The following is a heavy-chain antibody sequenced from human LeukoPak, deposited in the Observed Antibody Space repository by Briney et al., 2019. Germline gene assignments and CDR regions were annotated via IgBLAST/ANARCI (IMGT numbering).Heavy chain of an antibody. D-gene: IGHD2-15*01. CDR2: IYTSGST. J-gene: IGHJ6*02. Sequence: SQTLSLTCTVSGGSISSGSYYWSWIRQPAGKGLEWIGRIYTSGSTNYNPSLKSRVTISVDTSKNQFFLKLSSVTAADTAVYYCARDATCSGGSCYRGYYYYGMDVWGQGTTVTVSS. CDR3: ARDATCSGGSCYRGYYYYGMDV. CDR1: GGSISSGSYY. V-gene: IGHV4-61*02.